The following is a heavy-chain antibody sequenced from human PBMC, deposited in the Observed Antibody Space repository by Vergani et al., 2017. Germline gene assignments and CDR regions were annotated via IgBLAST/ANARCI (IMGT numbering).Heavy chain of an antibody. CDR1: GFTFSSYG. CDR3: ARGLRLLEYLFFPPP. CDR2: IRYDGSNK. D-gene: IGHD3-3*01. J-gene: IGHJ5*02. V-gene: IGHV3-30*02. Sequence: QVQLVESGGGVVQPGGSLRLSCAASGFTFSSYGMHWVRQAPGKGLEWVAFIRYDGSNKYYADSVKGRFTISRDNSKNKLYLQMNSRRSEDTAVYDWARGLRLLEYLFFPPPGGQGTPVTVSS.